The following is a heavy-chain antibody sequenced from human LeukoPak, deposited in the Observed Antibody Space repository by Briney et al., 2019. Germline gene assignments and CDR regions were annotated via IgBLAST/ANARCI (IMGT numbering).Heavy chain of an antibody. D-gene: IGHD2-15*01. CDR3: ARVEVVVAANNWFDP. V-gene: IGHV1-18*01. Sequence: ASVTVSCTASGYTFTCYGISWVRQAPGQGLEWMGWISAYNGNTNYAQKLQGRVTMTTDTSTSTAYMELRSLRSDDTAVYYCARVEVVVAANNWFDPWGQGTLVTVSS. CDR2: ISAYNGNT. CDR1: GYTFTCYG. J-gene: IGHJ5*02.